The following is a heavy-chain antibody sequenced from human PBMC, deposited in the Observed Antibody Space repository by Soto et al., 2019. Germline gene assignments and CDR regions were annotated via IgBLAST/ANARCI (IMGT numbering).Heavy chain of an antibody. J-gene: IGHJ4*02. V-gene: IGHV3-23*01. Sequence: SGGSLRLSCAASGFSFNSFAMSWVRQAPGKGLEWVSAISGDGYSTYYADSVKGRFTVSRDNSNNTHYLQMDSLRAEDTAVYYCAKSSGYYDSRARFDYWGQGSLVTVSS. D-gene: IGHD3-22*01. CDR3: AKSSGYYDSRARFDY. CDR2: ISGDGYST. CDR1: GFSFNSFA.